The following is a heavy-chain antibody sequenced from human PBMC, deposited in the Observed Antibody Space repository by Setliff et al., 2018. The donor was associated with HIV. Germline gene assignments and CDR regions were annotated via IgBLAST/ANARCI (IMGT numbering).Heavy chain of an antibody. J-gene: IGHJ4*02. Sequence: SETLSLTCVVSGASITSSKWWSWVRQPPGKRPEWIGEIDHSGTTNYNPSLKSRVTISVDVSKNQFSLKVKSMTAADTAVYYCVIRRNFDWLMTSGPFDDWGQGVLVTV. CDR1: GASITSSKW. CDR2: IDHSGTT. CDR3: VIRRNFDWLMTSGPFDD. V-gene: IGHV4-4*02. D-gene: IGHD3-9*01.